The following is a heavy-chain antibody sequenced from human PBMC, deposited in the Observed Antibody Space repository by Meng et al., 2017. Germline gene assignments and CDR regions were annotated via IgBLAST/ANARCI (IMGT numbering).Heavy chain of an antibody. CDR1: GYTFTTYR. CDR3: ARDLKRDHHLGEGGY. D-gene: IGHD3-16*01. Sequence: QVPLVQSGPEGKKPGATVTVSFKASGYTFTTYRISWVRQVPGQGLEWMGWINPYNGNTNYAQKFQGRVSMTTDTSTSTAYMELRSLTSDDTAVYYCARDLKRDHHLGEGGYWGQGTLVTVSS. CDR2: INPYNGNT. J-gene: IGHJ4*02. V-gene: IGHV1-18*01.